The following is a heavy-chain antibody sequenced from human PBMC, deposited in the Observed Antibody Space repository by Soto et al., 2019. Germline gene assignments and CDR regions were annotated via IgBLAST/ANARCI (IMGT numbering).Heavy chain of an antibody. CDR3: ATGLLGYCSGGSCYSDS. CDR1: AYICTHYA. J-gene: IGHJ4*02. V-gene: IGHV1-18*01. CDR2: ISGDNGNT. D-gene: IGHD2-15*01. Sequence: QVQLVQSGAELKKHGASVRVSCQTSAYICTHYAVSCVRPAPGQVLEWIGWISGDNGNTIYAQKIQGRVTMTTDTSTRKAYMELRSLRSDDTAVYYCATGLLGYCSGGSCYSDSWGQGTLVTVSS.